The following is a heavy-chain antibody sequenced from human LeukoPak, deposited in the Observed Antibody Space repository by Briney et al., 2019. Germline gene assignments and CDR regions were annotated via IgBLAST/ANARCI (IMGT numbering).Heavy chain of an antibody. CDR2: ITGNGDYT. J-gene: IGHJ4*02. V-gene: IGHV3-23*01. CDR3: AKRSGINYGFFDS. D-gene: IGHD1-26*01. Sequence: MSWVRQAPGKGLEWVSAITGNGDYTDYADSVKGRFTISRDNSKNTAYLQMNSLRSEDTAVYYCAKRSGINYGFFDSWGQGTLVTVSS.